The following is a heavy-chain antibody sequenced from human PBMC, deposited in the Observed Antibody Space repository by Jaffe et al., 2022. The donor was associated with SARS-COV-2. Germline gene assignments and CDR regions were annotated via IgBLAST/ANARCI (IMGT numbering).Heavy chain of an antibody. Sequence: EVQLVESGGGLVKPGGSLRLSCAASGFTFSSYSMNWVRQAPGKGLEWVSSISSSSSYIYYADSVKGRFTISRDNAKNSLYLQMNSLRAEDTAVYYCARDALGYCSGGSCYPLWWFDPWGQGTLVTVSS. J-gene: IGHJ5*02. D-gene: IGHD2-15*01. V-gene: IGHV3-21*01. CDR2: ISSSSSYI. CDR3: ARDALGYCSGGSCYPLWWFDP. CDR1: GFTFSSYS.